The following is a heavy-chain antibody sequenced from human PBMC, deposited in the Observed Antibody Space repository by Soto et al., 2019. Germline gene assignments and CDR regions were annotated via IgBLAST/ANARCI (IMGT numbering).Heavy chain of an antibody. Sequence: GGSLRLSCTASGFTFGNSWMSWVRQAPGKGLEWVANIKQDESKKYYAESVKGRFSISRDNAKNSLYLQMSSLRTEDTAVYYCARDYDWLTLPDYWGQGTLVTVSS. D-gene: IGHD3-9*01. CDR2: IKQDESKK. CDR1: GFTFGNSW. CDR3: ARDYDWLTLPDY. V-gene: IGHV3-7*01. J-gene: IGHJ4*02.